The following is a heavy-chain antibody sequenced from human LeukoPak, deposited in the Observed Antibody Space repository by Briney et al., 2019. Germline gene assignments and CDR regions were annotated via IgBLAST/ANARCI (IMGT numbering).Heavy chain of an antibody. CDR1: GASIRSGDYY. Sequence: SQTLSLTCTVSGASIRSGDYYWSWIRQPPGKGLEWIGYIYDSGSTYYDPSLKSRITISVDTSENRFSLKLSSVTATDTAVYYCARDCSGGSCYGAFDIWGQGTMVTVSS. J-gene: IGHJ3*02. CDR2: IYDSGST. D-gene: IGHD2-15*01. V-gene: IGHV4-30-4*01. CDR3: ARDCSGGSCYGAFDI.